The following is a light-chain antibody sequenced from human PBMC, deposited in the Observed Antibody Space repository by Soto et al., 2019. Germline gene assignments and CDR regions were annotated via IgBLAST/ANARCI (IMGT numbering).Light chain of an antibody. J-gene: IGLJ2*01. CDR2: GNS. CDR3: QSYDSSLSGSV. CDR1: SSNIGAGYD. Sequence: QPVLTQPPSVSGAPGQRVTISCTGSSSNIGAGYDVHWYQQLPGTAPKLLIYGNSNRPSGVPDRFSGSKSGTSASLAITGVQAEDEADYYCQSYDSSLSGSVFGGGTKLTVL. V-gene: IGLV1-40*01.